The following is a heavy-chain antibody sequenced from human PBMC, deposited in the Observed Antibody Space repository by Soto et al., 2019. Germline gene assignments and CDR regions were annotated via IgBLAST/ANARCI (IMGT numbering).Heavy chain of an antibody. V-gene: IGHV1-18*04. CDR1: GYTFTSYG. CDR3: ARDGADFWSGYYGDY. CDR2: ISAYNGNT. J-gene: IGHJ4*02. D-gene: IGHD3-3*01. Sequence: GASVKVSCKASGYTFTSYGISWVRQAPGQGLEWMGWISAYNGNTNYAQKLQGRVTMTTDTSTSTAYMELRSLRSDDKAVYYCARDGADFWSGYYGDYWGQGTLVTVSS.